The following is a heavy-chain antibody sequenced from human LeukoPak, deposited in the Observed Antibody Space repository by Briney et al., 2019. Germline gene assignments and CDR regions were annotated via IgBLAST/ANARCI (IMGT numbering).Heavy chain of an antibody. CDR2: IYYSGST. Sequence: SETLSLTCTVSGGSISSYYWSWIRQPPGKGLEWIGYIYYSGSTNYNPSLKSRVTISVDTSKNQFSLKPSSVTAADTAVYYCARAPIIRVGATDYYYYYGMDVWGQGTTVTVSS. J-gene: IGHJ6*02. D-gene: IGHD1-26*01. CDR3: ARAPIIRVGATDYYYYYGMDV. V-gene: IGHV4-59*01. CDR1: GGSISSYY.